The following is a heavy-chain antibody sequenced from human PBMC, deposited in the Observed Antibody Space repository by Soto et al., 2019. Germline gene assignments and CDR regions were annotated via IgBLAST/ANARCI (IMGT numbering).Heavy chain of an antibody. V-gene: IGHV3-33*01. Sequence: GGSLRLSCAASGFTFSSYGMHWVRQAPGKGLEWVAVIWYDGSNKYYADSVKGRFTISRDNSKNTLYLQMNSLRAEDTAVYYCARDPKLGYFDYWGQGTLVTVSS. D-gene: IGHD3-16*01. CDR2: IWYDGSNK. CDR1: GFTFSSYG. J-gene: IGHJ4*02. CDR3: ARDPKLGYFDY.